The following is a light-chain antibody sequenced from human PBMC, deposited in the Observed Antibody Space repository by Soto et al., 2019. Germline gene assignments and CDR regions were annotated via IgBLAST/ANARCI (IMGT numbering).Light chain of an antibody. CDR2: EVS. V-gene: IGLV2-14*01. Sequence: SALTQPASVSGSPGQSITISCTGTSRDVGAYNYVAWYQHHPGKAPKVMVYEVSYRPPWVSNRFSGSKSGNTASLTISGLQAEDEADYYCSSYTTTSTLVFGGGTKVTVL. CDR3: SSYTTTSTLV. J-gene: IGLJ2*01. CDR1: SRDVGAYNY.